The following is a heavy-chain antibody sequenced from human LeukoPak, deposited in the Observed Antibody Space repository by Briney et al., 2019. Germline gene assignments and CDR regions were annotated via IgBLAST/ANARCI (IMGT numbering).Heavy chain of an antibody. J-gene: IGHJ5*02. CDR2: INHSGST. V-gene: IGHV4-34*01. Sequence: SETLSLTCAVYGGSFSGYYWSWIRQPPGKGLEWIGEINHSGSTNYNPSLKSRVTISVDTSKNQFSLKLSSVTAADTAVYYCARFPYQLLEINCFDPWGQGTLVTVS. D-gene: IGHD2-2*01. CDR1: GGSFSGYY. CDR3: ARFPYQLLEINCFDP.